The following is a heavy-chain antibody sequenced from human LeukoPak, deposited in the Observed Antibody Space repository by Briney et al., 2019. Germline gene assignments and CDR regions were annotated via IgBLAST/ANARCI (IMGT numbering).Heavy chain of an antibody. CDR2: IYYSGST. Sequence: SETLSLTCTVSGGSISSSSYYWGWIRQPPGKGLEWIGSIYYSGSTYYNPSLKSRVTISVDTSKNRFSLKLSSVTAADTAVYYCARDRSIESQPIDYWGQGTLVTVSS. J-gene: IGHJ4*02. V-gene: IGHV4-39*07. CDR3: ARDRSIESQPIDY. D-gene: IGHD1-1*01. CDR1: GGSISSSSYY.